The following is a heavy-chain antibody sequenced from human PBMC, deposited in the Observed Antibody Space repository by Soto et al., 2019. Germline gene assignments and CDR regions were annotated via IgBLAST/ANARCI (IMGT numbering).Heavy chain of an antibody. CDR2: IYYSGST. CDR1: GGSISSYY. V-gene: IGHV4-59*01. J-gene: IGHJ4*02. Sequence: SETLSLTCPVSGGSISSYYWSWIRQPPGKGLEWIGYIYYSGSTNYNPSLKSRVTISLDTSKNQFSLTLSSVTAADTAVYYCARENYSKGDYFDYWGQGTLVTVSS. D-gene: IGHD4-4*01. CDR3: ARENYSKGDYFDY.